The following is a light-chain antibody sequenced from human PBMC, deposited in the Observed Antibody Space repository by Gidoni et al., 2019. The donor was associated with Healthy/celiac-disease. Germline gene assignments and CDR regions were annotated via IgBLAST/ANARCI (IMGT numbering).Light chain of an antibody. J-gene: IGKJ3*01. V-gene: IGKV1-33*01. Sequence: DIQMTQSPSSLSASVGDRVTITCQASQDISNYLNWYQQKPGKAPKLLIYDASNLEPDFTFTISSLQPEDIATYYCQQYDNLPPKFTFGPGTKVDIK. CDR1: QDISNY. CDR3: QQYDNLPPKFT. CDR2: DAS.